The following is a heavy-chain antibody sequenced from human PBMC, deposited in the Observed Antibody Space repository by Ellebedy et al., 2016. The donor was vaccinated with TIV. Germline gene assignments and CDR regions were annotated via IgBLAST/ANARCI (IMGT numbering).Heavy chain of an antibody. J-gene: IGHJ4*02. CDR3: ASESNSGYFDH. CDR2: IYYSGST. CDR1: GASISSYY. V-gene: IGHV4-59*08. Sequence: MPSETLSLTCTVSGASISSYYWSWIRQPPGKGLEWIGYIYYSGSTNYNPSLKSRVTISVDTSKTQFSLKLSSVTAADTAVYYCASESNSGYFDHWGPGPLVTVSS. D-gene: IGHD4-11*01.